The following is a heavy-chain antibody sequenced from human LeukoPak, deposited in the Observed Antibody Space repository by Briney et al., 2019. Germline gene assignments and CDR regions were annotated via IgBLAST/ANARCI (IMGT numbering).Heavy chain of an antibody. V-gene: IGHV4-59*08. Sequence: SETLSLTCTVSGGSISSYYWSWIRQPPGKGLEWIGYIYYTGSGSTSHNPSLKSRVTISADMSKNQFSLNLNSVTAADTAVYYCARHAVYAGSGWAFDYWGQGTLVTVST. J-gene: IGHJ4*02. CDR2: IYYTGSGST. CDR3: ARHAVYAGSGWAFDY. CDR1: GGSISSYY. D-gene: IGHD6-19*01.